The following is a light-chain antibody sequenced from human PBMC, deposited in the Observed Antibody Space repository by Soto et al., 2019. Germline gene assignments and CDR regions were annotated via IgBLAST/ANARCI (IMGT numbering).Light chain of an antibody. CDR2: EVS. CDR3: SSYTSSSPYV. J-gene: IGLJ1*01. V-gene: IGLV2-14*01. Sequence: QSVLTQPASVSGSPGQSITISCTGGISDIGGYNYVSWFQQHPGKAPKLIIYEVSNRPSGVSNRFSGSKSGNTASLTISGLQAEDEADYYCSSYTSSSPYVFGTGTKVTVL. CDR1: ISDIGGYNY.